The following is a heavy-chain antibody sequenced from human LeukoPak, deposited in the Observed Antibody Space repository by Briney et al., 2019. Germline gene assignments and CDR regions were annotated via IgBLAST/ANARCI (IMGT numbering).Heavy chain of an antibody. V-gene: IGHV4-39*01. Sequence: SETLSLTCTVSGGSISSGSYYWGWIRQPPGKGLEWIGSMFHDGSTYYNPSLKSRVTISVDTSKNQFSLKLSSVTAADTAVYYCARRVCSGGSCPFDYWGQGTLVTVSS. CDR3: ARRVCSGGSCPFDY. CDR1: GGSISSGSYY. D-gene: IGHD2-15*01. J-gene: IGHJ4*02. CDR2: MFHDGST.